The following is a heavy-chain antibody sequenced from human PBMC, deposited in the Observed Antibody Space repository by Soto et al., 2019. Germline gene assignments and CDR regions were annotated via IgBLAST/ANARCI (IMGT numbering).Heavy chain of an antibody. V-gene: IGHV1-2*04. CDR2: INPNSGGT. CDR1: GYTFTGYY. CDR3: ARERWSAAGTIDY. Sequence: QVQLVQSGAEVKKPGATVKVSCKASGYTFTGYYMHWVRQAPGQELEWMGWINPNSGGTNYAQKFQGWVTMTRDTSISTAYMELSRLRSDDTDVYYCARERWSAAGTIDYWGQGTLVTVSS. D-gene: IGHD6-13*01. J-gene: IGHJ4*02.